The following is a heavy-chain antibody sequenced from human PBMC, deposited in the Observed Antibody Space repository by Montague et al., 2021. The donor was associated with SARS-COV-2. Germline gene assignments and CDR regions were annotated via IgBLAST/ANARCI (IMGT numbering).Heavy chain of an antibody. V-gene: IGHV3-53*01. D-gene: IGHD6-25*01. CDR2: IKAGNT. CDR1: GFSVGDSY. Sequence: SLRLSCAASGFSVGDSYISRVRQAPGKGPEWVSIIKAGNTYYTDXVKGRFTMSRDNSKNTLSLQMNSLRDEDTAVYYCARGLQQRSNFDYWGQGTLVTVSS. CDR3: ARGLQQRSNFDY. J-gene: IGHJ4*02.